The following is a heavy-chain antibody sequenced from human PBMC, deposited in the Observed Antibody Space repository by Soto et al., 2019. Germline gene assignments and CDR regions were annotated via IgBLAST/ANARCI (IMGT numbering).Heavy chain of an antibody. CDR2: IYYSGST. CDR1: GGSISSYY. D-gene: IGHD1-1*01. V-gene: IGHV4-59*08. J-gene: IGHJ3*02. CDR3: ARHGRWHDLDI. Sequence: QVQLQESGPGLVKPSETLSLTCTVSGGSISSYYWSWIRQPPGKGLEWIGYIYYSGSTNYNPSLKSRVTTSVDTSKNQFSLTLSSVTAADTAADYCARHGRWHDLDIWGQGTMVTVSS.